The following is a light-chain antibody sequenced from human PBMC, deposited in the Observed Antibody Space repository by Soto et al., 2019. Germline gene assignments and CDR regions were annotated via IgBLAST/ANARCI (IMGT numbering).Light chain of an antibody. CDR3: HQYLSAPWT. Sequence: DIVMTQSPDSLAVSLGERATINCESSQTILYSSNNNNYLAWYQQKPGQPHKLLIYWASTRESGVPDRFSGSGSGTDFTLTISSLQAEDVAVYYCHQYLSAPWTFGQGTKVEIK. CDR2: WAS. J-gene: IGKJ1*01. V-gene: IGKV4-1*01. CDR1: QTILYSSNNNNY.